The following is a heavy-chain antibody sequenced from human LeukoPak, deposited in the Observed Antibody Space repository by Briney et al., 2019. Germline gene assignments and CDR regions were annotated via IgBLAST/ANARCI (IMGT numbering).Heavy chain of an antibody. D-gene: IGHD2-8*01. V-gene: IGHV3-7*03. CDR2: IKQDGSEK. CDR1: GFTFSGYW. J-gene: IGHJ6*02. CDR3: ARDCTNGVCLYYYYYYGMDV. Sequence: PGGSLRLSCAASGFTFSGYWMSWVRQAPGKGLEWVANIKQDGSEKYYVDSVKGRFTISRDNAKNSLYLQMNSLRAEDTAVYYCARDCTNGVCLYYYYYYGMDVWGQGTTVTVSS.